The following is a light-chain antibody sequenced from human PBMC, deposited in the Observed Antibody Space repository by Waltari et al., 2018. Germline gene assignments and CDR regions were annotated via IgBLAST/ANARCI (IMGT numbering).Light chain of an antibody. Sequence: IVLTQSPATLSVSSGERVTLSCRAGQSIGSSLAWYQQKPGQAPRLLIYSTISRDTDIPSRMSGGGSGAEFTLIISSLLSEDSSIYYCQQYKNWPPSTFGGGTKVEIK. CDR3: QQYKNWPPST. J-gene: IGKJ4*02. CDR1: QSIGSS. CDR2: STI. V-gene: IGKV3D-15*01.